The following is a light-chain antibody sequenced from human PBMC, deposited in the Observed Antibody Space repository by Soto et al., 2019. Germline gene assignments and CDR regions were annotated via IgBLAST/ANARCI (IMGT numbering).Light chain of an antibody. J-gene: IGKJ1*01. CDR2: GAS. CDR3: QQYGSSPWT. CDR1: QSVSSSY. V-gene: IGKV3-20*01. Sequence: IVVTQSPDTLSLSPGERATLSCRASQSVSSSYLAWYQQKPGQAPRLLIYGASSRATGIPDRFSGSGSGTDFTLTISRLEPEDFAVYYCQQYGSSPWTFGQGTKVDVK.